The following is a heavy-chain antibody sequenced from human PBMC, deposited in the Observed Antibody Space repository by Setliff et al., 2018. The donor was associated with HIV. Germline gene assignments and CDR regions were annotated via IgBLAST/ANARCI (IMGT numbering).Heavy chain of an antibody. CDR3: ARATATWLVDN. J-gene: IGHJ4*02. Sequence: SSETLSLTCTVSGAPLSSYYLNWIRQPPGKGLEWIGYIFYSGGTNYNPSLKSRLTISTDASKNQFSLKLSSVTTADTAVYYCARATATWLVDNWGQGTLVTVSS. CDR2: IFYSGGT. CDR1: GAPLSSYY. V-gene: IGHV4-59*01. D-gene: IGHD2-15*01.